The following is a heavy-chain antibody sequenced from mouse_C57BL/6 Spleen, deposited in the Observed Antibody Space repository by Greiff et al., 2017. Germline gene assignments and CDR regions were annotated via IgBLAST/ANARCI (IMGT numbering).Heavy chain of an antibody. CDR3: ARGWLGRGYYFDY. CDR2: IDPANGNT. Sequence: VHVKQSVAELVRPGASVKLSCTASGFNIKNTYMHWVKQRPEQGLEWIGRIDPANGNTKYAPKFQGKATITADTSSNTAYLQLSSLTSEDTAIYYCARGWLGRGYYFDYWGQGTTLTVSS. D-gene: IGHD4-1*01. V-gene: IGHV14-3*01. CDR1: GFNIKNTY. J-gene: IGHJ2*01.